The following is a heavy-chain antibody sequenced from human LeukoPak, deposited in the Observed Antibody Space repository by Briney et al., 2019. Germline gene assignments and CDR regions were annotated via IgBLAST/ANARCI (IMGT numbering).Heavy chain of an antibody. D-gene: IGHD6-19*01. CDR1: GITFSSYS. Sequence: PGGSLRLSCGASGITFSSYSMNWVRQAPGKGLEWVSGISWNSGSIDYADSVKGRFTISRDNAKNSLYLQMNSLRVEDTAFYYCAKDNRRHYTSGPNPDSLHWGQGALVTVSS. V-gene: IGHV3-9*01. CDR2: ISWNSGSI. CDR3: AKDNRRHYTSGPNPDSLH. J-gene: IGHJ4*02.